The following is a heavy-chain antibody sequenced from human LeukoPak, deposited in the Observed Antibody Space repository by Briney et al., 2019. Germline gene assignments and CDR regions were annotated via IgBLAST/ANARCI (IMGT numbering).Heavy chain of an antibody. CDR1: GGSISSSSYY. CDR2: IYYSGST. D-gene: IGHD3-22*01. Sequence: SETLSLTCTVSGGSISSSSYYWGWIRQPPGKGLEWIGSIYYSGSTYYNPSLKSRVTISVDTSKNQFSLKLSSVTAADTAVYYCARAYDSSGYTDPPPNWLDPWGQGTLVTVSS. J-gene: IGHJ5*02. CDR3: ARAYDSSGYTDPPPNWLDP. V-gene: IGHV4-39*01.